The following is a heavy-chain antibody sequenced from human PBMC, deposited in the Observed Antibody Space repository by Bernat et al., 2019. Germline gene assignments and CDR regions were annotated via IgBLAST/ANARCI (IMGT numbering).Heavy chain of an antibody. CDR2: IDPSDSYT. CDR3: ARIYSNYLTLDYYYYYMDV. CDR1: GYSFTSYW. D-gene: IGHD4-11*01. J-gene: IGHJ6*03. Sequence: EVQLVQSGAEVKKPGESLRISCKGSGYSFTSYWISWVRQMPGKGLEWMGRIDPSDSYTNYSPSFQGHVTISADKSISTAYLQWSSLKASDTAMYYCARIYSNYLTLDYYYYYMDVWGKGTTVTVSS. V-gene: IGHV5-10-1*03.